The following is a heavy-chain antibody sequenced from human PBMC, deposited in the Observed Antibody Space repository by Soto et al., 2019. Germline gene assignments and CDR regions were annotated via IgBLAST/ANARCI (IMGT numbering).Heavy chain of an antibody. D-gene: IGHD3-9*01. CDR1: GYTFTSYG. CDR3: ARDYYDILTGYYTSYYYYGMDV. CDR2: ISAYNGNT. V-gene: IGHV1-18*01. J-gene: IGHJ6*02. Sequence: ASVKVSCKASGYTFTSYGISWVRQAPGQGLEWMGWISAYNGNTNYAQKLQGRVTMTTDTSTSTAYMELRSLRSDDTAVYYCARDYYDILTGYYTSYYYYGMDVWGQGTTVTVSS.